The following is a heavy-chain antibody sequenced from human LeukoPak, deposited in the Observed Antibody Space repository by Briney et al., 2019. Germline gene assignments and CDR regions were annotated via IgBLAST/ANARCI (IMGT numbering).Heavy chain of an antibody. CDR3: AKSNREQLVRSYGLDV. V-gene: IGHV3-23*01. Sequence: EGSLRLSCAASGFTFSTYAVSWVRQAPGKGLEWVSDISGSGGSTYYADSVKGRFTISRDNSKDTVYLQMNSLRVDDAAVYYCAKSNREQLVRSYGLDVWGQGTTVTVSS. J-gene: IGHJ6*02. CDR2: ISGSGGST. D-gene: IGHD6-13*01. CDR1: GFTFSTYA.